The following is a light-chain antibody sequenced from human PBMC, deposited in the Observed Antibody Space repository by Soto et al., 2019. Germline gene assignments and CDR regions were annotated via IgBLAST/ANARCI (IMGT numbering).Light chain of an antibody. CDR2: EVT. CDR1: SSDIGSHDY. V-gene: IGLV2-14*01. J-gene: IGLJ2*01. CDR3: TSYTSSSTVV. Sequence: QSAPTQPASVSGSPGQSITISCTGTSSDIGSHDYVSWYQHHPGKAPKLIIYEVTNRPSGVSDRFSGSKSGSTASLTISGLQAEDEADYHCTSYTSSSTVVFGGGTKLTVL.